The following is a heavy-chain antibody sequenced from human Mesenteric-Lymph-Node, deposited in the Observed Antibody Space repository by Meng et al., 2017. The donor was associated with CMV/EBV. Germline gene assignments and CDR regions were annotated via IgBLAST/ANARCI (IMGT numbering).Heavy chain of an antibody. V-gene: IGHV3-30*02. CDR2: IRYDGSNK. CDR1: GFTFSNYW. J-gene: IGHJ6*02. Sequence: GGSLRLSCTVSGFTFSNYWMHWVRQAPGKGLEWVAFIRYDGSNKYYADSVKGRFTISRDNSKNTLYLQMNSLRAEDTAVYYCAKDHFTRHLRFLEWLPGYYGMDVWGQGTTVTVSS. D-gene: IGHD3-3*01. CDR3: AKDHFTRHLRFLEWLPGYYGMDV.